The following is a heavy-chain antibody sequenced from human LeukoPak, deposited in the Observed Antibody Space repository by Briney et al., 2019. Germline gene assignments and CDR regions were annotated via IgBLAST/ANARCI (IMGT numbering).Heavy chain of an antibody. J-gene: IGHJ4*02. V-gene: IGHV3-48*03. CDR3: ARDHRVVPAAITN. CDR1: GFTFSNYE. CDR2: ISSRGTFI. D-gene: IGHD2-2*02. Sequence: GGSLRLSCAASGFTFSNYEMIWVRQAPGKGLQWVSYISSRGTFIYYADSVKGRFTISRDNAKNSLYLQMNSLRAEDTAVYYCARDHRVVPAAITNWGQGTLVTVSS.